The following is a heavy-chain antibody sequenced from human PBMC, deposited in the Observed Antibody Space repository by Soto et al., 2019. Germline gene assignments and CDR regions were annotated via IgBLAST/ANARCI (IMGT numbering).Heavy chain of an antibody. CDR3: AASCVGCGGFNYYGMDV. CDR1: GGSISSGGYY. J-gene: IGHJ6*02. V-gene: IGHV4-31*03. Sequence: QVQLQESGPGLVKPSQTLSLTCTVSGGSISSGGYYWSWIRQHPGKGLEWIGYIYYCGSTYYNPSLKSRVTISVDTSKNQFSLKLSSVTAADTAVYYCAASCVGCGGFNYYGMDVWGQGTTVTVSS. CDR2: IYYCGST. D-gene: IGHD2-21*01.